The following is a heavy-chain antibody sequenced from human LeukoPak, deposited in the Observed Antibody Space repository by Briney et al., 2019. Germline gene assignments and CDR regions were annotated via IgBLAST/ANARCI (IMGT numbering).Heavy chain of an antibody. J-gene: IGHJ3*02. V-gene: IGHV1-18*01. CDR2: IRAYNGNT. CDR1: GYTFTSSG. CDR3: ARDVPVEMATIAAFDI. D-gene: IGHD5-24*01. Sequence: ASVKVSCKASGYTFTSSGISWVRQAPGHGLEWMGWIRAYNGNTNYASKLQGRVTMTTDTATSTAYMELRSLRSDDTAVDYCARDVPVEMATIAAFDIWGQGTMVTVSS.